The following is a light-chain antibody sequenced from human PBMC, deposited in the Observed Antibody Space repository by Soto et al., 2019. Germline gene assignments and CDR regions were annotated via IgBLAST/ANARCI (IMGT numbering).Light chain of an antibody. CDR2: EVS. CDR1: SSDVGGYNY. Sequence: QSVLTQPASVSGSPGQSITISCTGTSSDVGGYNYVSWYQQHPGKAPKLMIYEVSNRPSGVPDRFSGSKSGTSASLAITDLQAEDEADYYCQSYDSSLSGSNWVFGGGTKVTVL. V-gene: IGLV2-14*01. CDR3: QSYDSSLSGSNWV. J-gene: IGLJ3*02.